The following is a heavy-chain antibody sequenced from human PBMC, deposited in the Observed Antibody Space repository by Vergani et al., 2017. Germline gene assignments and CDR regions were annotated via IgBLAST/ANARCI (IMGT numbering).Heavy chain of an antibody. CDR1: GASINSGSYY. V-gene: IGHV4-61*02. CDR3: ARGTPFGMFDS. J-gene: IGHJ4*02. CDR2: VYPGGST. Sequence: QVQLQESGPGRVKPSQTLSLTCSVSGASINSGSYYWSWVRQPAGKELEWIGHVYPGGSTEYNPSLESRVTVSGDSSKNQFSLRLRSLPAADTAVYFCARGTPFGMFDSWGRGILVSVSS. D-gene: IGHD3-3*01.